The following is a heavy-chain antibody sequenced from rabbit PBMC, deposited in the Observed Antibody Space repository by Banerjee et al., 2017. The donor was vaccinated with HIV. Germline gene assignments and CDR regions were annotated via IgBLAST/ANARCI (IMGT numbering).Heavy chain of an antibody. Sequence: QEQLVESGGGLVQPEGSLTLTCKASGFTLSSYWMWWVRQAPGKGLEWIACIGAGSSGTTYYASWAKGRFTISKTSSTTVTLQMTSLTAADTATYFCARDLAAVTGWNFGVWGPGTLVTVS. D-gene: IGHD7-1*01. CDR1: GFTLSSYW. V-gene: IGHV1S45*01. J-gene: IGHJ4*01. CDR2: IGAGSSGTT. CDR3: ARDLAAVTGWNFGV.